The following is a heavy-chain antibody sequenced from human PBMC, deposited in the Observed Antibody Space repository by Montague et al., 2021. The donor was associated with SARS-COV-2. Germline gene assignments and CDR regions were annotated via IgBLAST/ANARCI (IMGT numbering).Heavy chain of an antibody. J-gene: IGHJ6*03. V-gene: IGHV4-34*01. CDR2: INHSGST. Sequence: SETLSLTCAVYGGSFSGYYWNWIRQPPGKRQAWIGEINHSGSTNYNPSLKSRVTISVDTSKNQFSLKLSSVTAADTAVYYCARLPVYYYYYMDVWGKGTTVTVSS. CDR3: ARLPVYYYYYMDV. CDR1: GGSFSGYY.